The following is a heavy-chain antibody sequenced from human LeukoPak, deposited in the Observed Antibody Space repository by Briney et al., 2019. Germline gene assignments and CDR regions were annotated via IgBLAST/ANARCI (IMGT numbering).Heavy chain of an antibody. CDR2: ICYTGST. Sequence: PSETLSLTCAVSGGSISSTKTCGDWIRQPPGKGMEWIGTICYTGSTYYNPSLKSRVTISVDTSKNQFSLKLSSVTAADTAVYYCARLIPMRYYDSSGYFDYWGQGTLVTVSS. D-gene: IGHD3-22*01. CDR3: ARLIPMRYYDSSGYFDY. CDR1: GGSISSTKTC. V-gene: IGHV4-39*01. J-gene: IGHJ4*02.